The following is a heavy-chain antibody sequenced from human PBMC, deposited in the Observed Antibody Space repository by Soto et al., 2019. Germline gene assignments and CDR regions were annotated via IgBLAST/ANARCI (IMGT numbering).Heavy chain of an antibody. CDR2: ISAYNGNT. V-gene: IGHV1-18*01. CDR3: ARVAGSGSPGDYYYYGMDV. CDR1: GYTFTSYG. D-gene: IGHD1-26*01. Sequence: ASVKVSCKASGYTFTSYGISWVRQAPGQGLEWMGWISAYNGNTNYAQKLQGRVTMTTDTSTSTAYMELRSLRSDDTAVYYCARVAGSGSPGDYYYYGMDVWGQGTTVTVSS. J-gene: IGHJ6*02.